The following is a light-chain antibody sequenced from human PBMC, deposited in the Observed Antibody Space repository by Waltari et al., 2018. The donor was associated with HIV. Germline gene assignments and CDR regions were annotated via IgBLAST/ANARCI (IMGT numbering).Light chain of an antibody. CDR2: RND. Sequence: SVVTQPPSASGTPGQRVTISCSGNTPNIGSNYVFWYHHLPGTAPKLPIHRNDQGPAGVPDRFSGSTSGTSASLAISGLRSEDEADYYCVTWDDSLRGVVFGGGTKVAVL. CDR3: VTWDDSLRGVV. V-gene: IGLV1-47*01. J-gene: IGLJ2*01. CDR1: TPNIGSNY.